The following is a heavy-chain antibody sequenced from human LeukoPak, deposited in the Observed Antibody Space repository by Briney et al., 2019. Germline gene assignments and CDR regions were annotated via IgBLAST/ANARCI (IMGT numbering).Heavy chain of an antibody. CDR2: IIPIFGTA. J-gene: IGHJ4*02. D-gene: IGHD5-18*01. Sequence: SVKVSCKASGYTFTGYYMHWVRQAPGQGLEWMGGIIPIFGTANYAQKFQGRVTITADKSTSTAYMELSSLRSEDTAVYYCARVTAMDLYYFDYWGQGTLATVSS. CDR3: ARVTAMDLYYFDY. CDR1: GYTFTGYY. V-gene: IGHV1-69*06.